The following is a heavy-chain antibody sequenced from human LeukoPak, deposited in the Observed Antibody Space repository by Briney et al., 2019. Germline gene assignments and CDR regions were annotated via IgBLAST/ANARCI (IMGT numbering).Heavy chain of an antibody. V-gene: IGHV4-34*01. CDR3: ARAPQRGLQPRVLDY. D-gene: IGHD5-24*01. CDR1: GGSFSGYY. Sequence: SETLSLTCAVYGGSFSGYYWSWIRQPPGKGLEWIGEINHSGSTNYNPSLKGRVTISVDTSKNQFSLKLSSVTAADTAVYYCARAPQRGLQPRVLDYWGQGTLVTVSS. J-gene: IGHJ4*02. CDR2: INHSGST.